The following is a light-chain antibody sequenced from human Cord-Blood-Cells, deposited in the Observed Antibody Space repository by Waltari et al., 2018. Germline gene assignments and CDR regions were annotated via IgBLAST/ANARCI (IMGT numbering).Light chain of an antibody. CDR2: AAS. J-gene: IGKJ3*01. Sequence: AIRMTQSPSSFSASTGDRVTITCRASKGISSYLAWYQQKPVTAPKLLFYAASTLQSGVSSRFSGSGSGTDFTLTISCLQSEDFATYYCQQYYSYPFTFGPGTKVDIK. V-gene: IGKV1-8*01. CDR1: KGISSY. CDR3: QQYYSYPFT.